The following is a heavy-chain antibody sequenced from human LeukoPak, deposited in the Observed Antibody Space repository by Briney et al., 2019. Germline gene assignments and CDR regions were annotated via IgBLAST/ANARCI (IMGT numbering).Heavy chain of an antibody. CDR2: IYYSGST. CDR1: SGSISSGSYY. D-gene: IGHD6-13*01. J-gene: IGHJ4*02. Sequence: SETLSLTCTVSSGSISSGSYYWGWIRQPPGKGLEWIGSIYYSGSTYYNPSLKSRVTMSVDTSKNQFSLKLNSVTAADTALYYCARDRQQLVRGDYFDYWGQGTLVTVSS. CDR3: ARDRQQLVRGDYFDY. V-gene: IGHV4-39*07.